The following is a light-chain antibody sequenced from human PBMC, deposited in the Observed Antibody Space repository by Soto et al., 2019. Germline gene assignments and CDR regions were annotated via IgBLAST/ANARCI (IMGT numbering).Light chain of an antibody. CDR2: ANS. CDR3: QSYDSSLGGFVV. Sequence: QSALTQPPSVSGAPGQTVAISCTGSGSNIGAGYDVDWYQQLPGTAPKLLMSANSNRPSGVPDQFSGSKSGTSASLAITGLRPEDEADYYCQSYDSSLGGFVVFGGGTQLTVL. CDR1: GSNIGAGYD. J-gene: IGLJ2*01. V-gene: IGLV1-40*01.